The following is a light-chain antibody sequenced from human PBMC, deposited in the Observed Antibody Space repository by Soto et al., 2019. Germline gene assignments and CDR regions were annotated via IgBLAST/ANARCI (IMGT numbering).Light chain of an antibody. CDR3: TSWQVSLNGQV. CDR2: RIS. CDR1: KSDLGSNY. V-gene: IGLV1-47*01. J-gene: IGLJ1*01. Sequence: QSGLTQPPSASGAPGQRVTFSCSGSKSDLGSNYVFWYQQLPGMAPKLLIYRISQRPSGVPDRCSGSKSGTSASLAISGLGSEDEDDYNGTSWQVSLNGQVFGAGPKITVL.